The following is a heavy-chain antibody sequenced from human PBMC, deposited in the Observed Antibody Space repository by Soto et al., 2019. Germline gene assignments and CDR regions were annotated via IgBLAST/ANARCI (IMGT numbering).Heavy chain of an antibody. Sequence: QVQLQESGPGLVKPSQTLSLTCTVSGGSISSSGFYWSWIRQHPGKGLEWIGYIYYSGSTYYNPSLKSRVTMSVVTSKNQFSLKLSSVTAADTAVYYCARDRSNWAFDYWGQGTLVTVSS. CDR2: IYYSGST. CDR3: ARDRSNWAFDY. CDR1: GGSISSSGFY. V-gene: IGHV4-31*03. J-gene: IGHJ4*03. D-gene: IGHD7-27*01.